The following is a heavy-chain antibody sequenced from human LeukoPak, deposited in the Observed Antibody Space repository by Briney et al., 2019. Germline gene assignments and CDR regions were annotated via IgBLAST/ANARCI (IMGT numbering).Heavy chain of an antibody. D-gene: IGHD3-22*01. V-gene: IGHV4-34*01. J-gene: IGHJ6*03. Sequence: SETLSLTCAVYGGSFSGYYWSWIRQPPGKGLEWIGEINHSGSTNYNPSLKSRVTISVDTSKNQFSLKLSSVTAADTAVCYCARGPSSGYLYYYYYYMDVWGKGTTVTVSS. CDR2: INHSGST. CDR1: GGSFSGYY. CDR3: ARGPSSGYLYYYYYYMDV.